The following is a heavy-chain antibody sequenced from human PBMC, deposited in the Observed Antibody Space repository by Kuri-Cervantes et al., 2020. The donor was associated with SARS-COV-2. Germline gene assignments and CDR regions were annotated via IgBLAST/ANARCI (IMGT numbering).Heavy chain of an antibody. D-gene: IGHD3-10*01. CDR1: GFTFSSYS. CDR2: ISSSSSTI. J-gene: IGHJ6*02. CDR3: ARDEWHYYGSGSYGPGYYYYGMDV. Sequence: GGSLRLSCAASGFTFSSYSMNWVRQAPGKGLEWVSYISSSSSTIYYADSVKGRFTISRDNAKNSLYLQMNSLRAEDTAVYYCARDEWHYYGSGSYGPGYYYYGMDVWGQGTTVTVSS. V-gene: IGHV3-48*01.